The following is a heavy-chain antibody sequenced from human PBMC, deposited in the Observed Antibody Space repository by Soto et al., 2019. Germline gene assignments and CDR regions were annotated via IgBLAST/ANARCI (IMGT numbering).Heavy chain of an antibody. Sequence: ASVKVSFKASGYTFTSYYMHWLRQAPGQGLEWMGIINPSGGSTSYAQKFQGRVTMTRDTSTSTVYMELSSLRSEDTAVYYCARGYDFWSAYYYYGMDVWGQGTTVTVSS. CDR3: ARGYDFWSAYYYYGMDV. CDR2: INPSGGST. CDR1: GYTFTSYY. J-gene: IGHJ6*02. V-gene: IGHV1-46*01. D-gene: IGHD3-3*01.